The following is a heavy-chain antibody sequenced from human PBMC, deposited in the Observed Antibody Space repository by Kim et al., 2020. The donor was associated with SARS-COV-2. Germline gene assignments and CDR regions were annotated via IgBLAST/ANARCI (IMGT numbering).Heavy chain of an antibody. Sequence: GGSLRLSCAASGFTFSSYGMHWVRQAPGKGLEWVAVISYDGSNKYYADSVKGRFTISRDNSKNTLYLQMNSLRAEDTAVYYCAKVERYFDWLSFGDYWGQGTLVTVSS. V-gene: IGHV3-30*18. CDR2: ISYDGSNK. CDR1: GFTFSSYG. J-gene: IGHJ4*02. D-gene: IGHD3-9*01. CDR3: AKVERYFDWLSFGDY.